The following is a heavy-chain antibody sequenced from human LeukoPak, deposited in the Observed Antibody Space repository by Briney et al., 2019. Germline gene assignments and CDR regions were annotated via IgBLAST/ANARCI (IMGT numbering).Heavy chain of an antibody. V-gene: IGHV4-38-2*02. Sequence: SETLSLTCTVSGYSISSGYYWGWIRQPPGKGLEWIGSIYHSGSTYYNPSLKSRVTISVDTSKNQFSLKLSSVTAADTAVYYCARVPLIQLWLMDGGFDYWGQGTPVTVSS. CDR2: IYHSGST. CDR1: GYSISSGYY. J-gene: IGHJ4*02. CDR3: ARVPLIQLWLMDGGFDY. D-gene: IGHD5-18*01.